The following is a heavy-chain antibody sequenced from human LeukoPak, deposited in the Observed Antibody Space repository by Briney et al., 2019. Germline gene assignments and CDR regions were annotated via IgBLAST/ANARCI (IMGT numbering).Heavy chain of an antibody. CDR1: GYRFTGDY. CDR2: INPNSGGT. D-gene: IGHD3-10*01. Sequence: ASVKVSCKASGYRFTGDYIHWARQAPGQGLEWMGWINPNSGGTNYAQKFQGRVTMTRDTSVSTAYMEVSRLRSDDTAVYFCARDRRGYYDSGSYYPLIWGQGTLVTVSS. CDR3: ARDRRGYYDSGSYYPLI. V-gene: IGHV1-2*02. J-gene: IGHJ4*02.